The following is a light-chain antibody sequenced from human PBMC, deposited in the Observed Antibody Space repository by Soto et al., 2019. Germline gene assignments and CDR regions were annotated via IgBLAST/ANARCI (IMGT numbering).Light chain of an antibody. CDR2: GAS. J-gene: IGKJ4*01. V-gene: IGKV1-12*01. CDR1: QDITRW. CDR3: QQTNTFPLT. Sequence: DIQMTRSPSSVSGSVGDRVTITCRASQDITRWLAWYQQKPGKAPKLLIYGASSLQSGVPSRFSGSGSETDFTLTISSLQPEDSATYYCQQTNTFPLTFGGGTKV.